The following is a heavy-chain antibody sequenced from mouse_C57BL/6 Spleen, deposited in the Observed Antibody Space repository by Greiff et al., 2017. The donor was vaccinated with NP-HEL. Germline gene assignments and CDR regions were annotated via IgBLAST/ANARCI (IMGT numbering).Heavy chain of an antibody. J-gene: IGHJ4*01. D-gene: IGHD1-1*01. Sequence: VQLQQSGAELVRPGASVKLSCKASGYTFTDYYINWVKQRPGQGLEWIARIYPGSGNTYYNEKFKGKATLTAEKSSSTAYMQLSSLTSEDSAVYFCARYYYGLFYAMDYWGQGTSVTVSS. CDR3: ARYYYGLFYAMDY. CDR1: GYTFTDYY. CDR2: IYPGSGNT. V-gene: IGHV1-76*01.